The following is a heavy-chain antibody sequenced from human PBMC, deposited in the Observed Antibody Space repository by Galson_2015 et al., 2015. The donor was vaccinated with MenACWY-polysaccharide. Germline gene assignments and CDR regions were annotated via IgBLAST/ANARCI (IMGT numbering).Heavy chain of an antibody. D-gene: IGHD2-15*01. CDR3: AREGSRIVFHAFDV. Sequence: SLRLSCAASGLRFSGSGMHWVRQAPGTGLEWVAVIQYDGSKIVYADSVKGRFTVSRDNSKNTLYLEMNSLRAEDTAVYYCAREGSRIVFHAFDVWGQGTMVIVSS. CDR1: GLRFSGSG. CDR2: IQYDGSKI. J-gene: IGHJ3*01. V-gene: IGHV3-33*05.